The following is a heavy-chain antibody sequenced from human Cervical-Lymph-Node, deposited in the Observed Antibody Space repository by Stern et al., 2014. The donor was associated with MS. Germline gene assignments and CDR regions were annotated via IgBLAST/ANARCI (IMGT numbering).Heavy chain of an antibody. Sequence: EVQLVESGAEVKKPGQSLKISCKGSGYSFTNSWIGWVRQMPGKGLELMGIISPVDSETRYSPSFQGQVTISVYKSINTAYVQWTSLEASDTAMYYCARQGCATTSCHTIDSWGQGTLITVSS. CDR3: ARQGCATTSCHTIDS. D-gene: IGHD2-2*02. CDR1: GYSFTNSW. V-gene: IGHV5-51*01. CDR2: ISPVDSET. J-gene: IGHJ4*02.